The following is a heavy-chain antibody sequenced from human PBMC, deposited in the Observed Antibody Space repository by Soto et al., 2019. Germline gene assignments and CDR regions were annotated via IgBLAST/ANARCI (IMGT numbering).Heavy chain of an antibody. CDR2: INAGNGNT. J-gene: IGHJ4*02. D-gene: IGHD2-8*02. CDR3: ARGLKGYWHYFDY. Sequence: ASVKVSCKASGYTFTSYAMHWVRQAPGQRLEGMGWINAGNGNTKYSQKFQGRVTITRDTSASTAYMELSSLRSEDTAVYYCARGLKGYWHYFDYWGQGTLVTVSS. CDR1: GYTFTSYA. V-gene: IGHV1-3*01.